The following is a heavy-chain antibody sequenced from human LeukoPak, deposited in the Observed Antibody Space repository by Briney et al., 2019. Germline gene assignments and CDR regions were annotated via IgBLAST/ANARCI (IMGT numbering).Heavy chain of an antibody. Sequence: GESLKIPCKGSGYTFTNYWIAWVRQMPGKGLEWMGIIYPGDSDTRYTPSFQGQVTISADKSISTAYLQWSSLKASDTAMYYCASRFGSDFDYWGQGTLVTVSS. CDR3: ASRFGSDFDY. CDR1: GYTFTNYW. CDR2: IYPGDSDT. V-gene: IGHV5-51*01. J-gene: IGHJ4*02. D-gene: IGHD3-16*01.